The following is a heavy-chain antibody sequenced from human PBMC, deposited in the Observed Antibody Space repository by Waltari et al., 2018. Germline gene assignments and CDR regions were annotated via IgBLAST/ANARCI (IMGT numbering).Heavy chain of an antibody. Sequence: QVQLQESGPGLVKPSETLSLTCTVSGGSISSYYWSWIRPPPGKGLEWIGYIYYSGSTNYNPSLKSRVTISVDTSKNQFSLKLSSVTAADTAVYYCARGRGSDYYYYYYMDVWGKGTTVTVSS. CDR2: IYYSGST. V-gene: IGHV4-59*01. J-gene: IGHJ6*03. D-gene: IGHD3-10*01. CDR1: GGSISSYY. CDR3: ARGRGSDYYYYYYMDV.